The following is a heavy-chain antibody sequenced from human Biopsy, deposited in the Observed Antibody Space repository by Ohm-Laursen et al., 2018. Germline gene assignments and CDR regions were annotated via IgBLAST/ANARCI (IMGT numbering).Heavy chain of an antibody. CDR3: AREGRDY. CDR2: IYTGGST. J-gene: IGHJ4*02. CDR1: GFTVSSTY. V-gene: IGHV3-53*01. Sequence: SLRLSCTASGFTVSSTYMSWVRQAPGKGLEWVSVIYTGGSTFYADSVKGRFTISRDKSKNTLYLQMNNLTAEDTAVYYCAREGRDYWGQGTLATVSS.